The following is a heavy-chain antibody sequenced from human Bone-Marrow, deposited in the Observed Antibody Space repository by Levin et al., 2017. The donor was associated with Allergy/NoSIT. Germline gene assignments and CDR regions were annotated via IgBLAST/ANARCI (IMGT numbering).Heavy chain of an antibody. CDR3: AKDRIVGATRGEAFDI. D-gene: IGHD1-26*01. CDR1: GFTFDDYA. V-gene: IGHV3-9*01. J-gene: IGHJ3*02. Sequence: QPGGSLRLSCAASGFTFDDYAMHWVRQAPGKGLEWVSGISWNSGSIGYADSVKGRFTISRDNAKNSLYLQMNSLRAEDTALYYCAKDRIVGATRGEAFDIWSQGTMVTVSS. CDR2: ISWNSGSI.